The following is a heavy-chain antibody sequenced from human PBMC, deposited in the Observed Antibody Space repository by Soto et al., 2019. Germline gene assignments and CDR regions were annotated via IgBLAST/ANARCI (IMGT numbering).Heavy chain of an antibody. V-gene: IGHV3-11*01. CDR2: ISSSGTI. D-gene: IGHD2-2*01. CDR3: ARAPSMYCGTSSCYGGYFDF. J-gene: IGHJ4*02. CDR1: GFTFSDYY. Sequence: GGSLRLSCAASGFTFSDYYMSWIRQAPGKGLEWVSLISSSGTISDADSVGGRFTISRDNAKNSLYLQMSSLRAGDTAVYYCARAPSMYCGTSSCYGGYFDFWGQGALVTVSS.